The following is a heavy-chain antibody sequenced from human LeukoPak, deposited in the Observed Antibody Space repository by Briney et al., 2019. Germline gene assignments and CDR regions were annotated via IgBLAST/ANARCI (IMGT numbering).Heavy chain of an antibody. D-gene: IGHD1-26*01. CDR1: GFTVSSND. CDR2: IYSGGST. Sequence: GGSLILSCAASGFTVSSNDMSWVRQAPGKGLEWVSVIYSGGSTYYADSVKGRFTISRDNSKNTLYLQMNSLRAEDTAVYYCARGVVGATYTYYFDYWGQGTLVTVSS. V-gene: IGHV3-53*01. CDR3: ARGVVGATYTYYFDY. J-gene: IGHJ4*02.